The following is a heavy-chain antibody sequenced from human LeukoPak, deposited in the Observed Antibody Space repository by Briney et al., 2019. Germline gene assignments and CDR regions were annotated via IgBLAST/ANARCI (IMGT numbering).Heavy chain of an antibody. J-gene: IGHJ4*02. CDR3: ARETIFGVVIIWGYFDY. D-gene: IGHD3-3*01. Sequence: TPSQTLSLTCTVSGGSISSGSYYWSWIRQPAGKGLEWIGRIYTSGSTNYNPSLKSRVTISVDTSKNQFSLKLSSVTAADTAVYYCARETIFGVVIIWGYFDYWGQGTLVTVSS. CDR1: GGSISSGSYY. V-gene: IGHV4-61*02. CDR2: IYTSGST.